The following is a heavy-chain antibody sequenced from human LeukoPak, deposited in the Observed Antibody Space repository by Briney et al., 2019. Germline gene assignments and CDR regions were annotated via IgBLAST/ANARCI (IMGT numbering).Heavy chain of an antibody. V-gene: IGHV1-46*01. CDR3: ARSVGYCSGGSCYSFGL. CDR2: INPSGGNT. CDR1: GYTFTSYY. D-gene: IGHD2-15*01. Sequence: ASVKVSCKASGYTFTSYYMHWVRQAPGQGLEWMGIINPSGGNTNYAQKFQGRVTMTRDTSTSTVCMELSSLRSEDTAVYHCARSVGYCSGGSCYSFGLWGQGTLVTVSS. J-gene: IGHJ4*02.